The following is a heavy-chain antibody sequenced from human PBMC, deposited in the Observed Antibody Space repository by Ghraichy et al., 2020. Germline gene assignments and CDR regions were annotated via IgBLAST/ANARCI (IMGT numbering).Heavy chain of an antibody. D-gene: IGHD3-22*01. CDR3: ARAIVVAHDY. J-gene: IGHJ4*02. CDR1: GYSISSGYY. Sequence: SETLSLTCAVSGYSISSGYYWGWIRQPPGKGLAWIGSIYHSGSTYYNPSLKSRVTISVDTSKNQFSLKLSSVTAADTAVYYCARAIVVAHDYWGQGTLVTVSS. V-gene: IGHV4-38-2*01. CDR2: IYHSGST.